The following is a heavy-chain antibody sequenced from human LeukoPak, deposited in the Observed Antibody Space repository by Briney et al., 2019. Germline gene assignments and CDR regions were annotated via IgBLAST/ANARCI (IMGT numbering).Heavy chain of an antibody. D-gene: IGHD3-3*01. J-gene: IGHJ4*02. CDR3: ARDRRYYDFWSGYYFDY. CDR1: GFTFSSYE. V-gene: IGHV3-48*03. CDR2: ISSSGSTI. Sequence: GGSLRLSCAASGFTFSSYEMNWVRQAPGKGLEWVSYISSSGSTIYYADSVKGRFTISRDNSKNTLYLQMNSLRAEDTAVYYCARDRRYYDFWSGYYFDYWGQGTLVTVSS.